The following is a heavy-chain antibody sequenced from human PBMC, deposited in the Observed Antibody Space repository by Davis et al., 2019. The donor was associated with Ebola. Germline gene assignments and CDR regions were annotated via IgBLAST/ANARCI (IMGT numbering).Heavy chain of an antibody. J-gene: IGHJ4*02. CDR3: PREGYYYDSSGYSYYFDY. CDR1: GFTFNSSW. V-gene: IGHV3-7*01. CDR2: IKQDGSEK. Sequence: GESLKISCAASGFTFNSSWMSWVRQAPGKGLEWVANIKQDGSEKYYVDSVKGRFTISRDNAKNSMYLQMNSLRAEDTDVYYCPREGYYYDSSGYSYYFDYWGQGTLVTVSS. D-gene: IGHD3-22*01.